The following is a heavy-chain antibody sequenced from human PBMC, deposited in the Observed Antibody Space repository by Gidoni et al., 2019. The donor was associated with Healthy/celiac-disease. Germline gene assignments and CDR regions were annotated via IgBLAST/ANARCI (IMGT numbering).Heavy chain of an antibody. V-gene: IGHV3-30*02. J-gene: IGHJ4*02. CDR3: AKEGYSSGWS. CDR1: GFTCSSYG. D-gene: IGHD6-19*01. CDR2: IRYDGSNK. Sequence: QVQLVESGGGVVQPGGSLRLSCAASGFTCSSYGMHWVRKAPGKGLEWVAFIRYDGSNKYYADYVKGRFTISRDNSKNTLYLQMNSLRAEDTAVYYCAKEGYSSGWSWGQGTLVTVSS.